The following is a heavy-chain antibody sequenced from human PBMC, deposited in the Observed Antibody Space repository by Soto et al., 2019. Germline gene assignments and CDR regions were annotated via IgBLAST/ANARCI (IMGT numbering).Heavy chain of an antibody. J-gene: IGHJ5*02. CDR2: IYYIGST. Sequence: SETLSLTCTLSGDSSSSSSYYWGWIRQPPGKGLEWIGSIYYIGSTYYNPSLKSRVTISVDTSKNQFSLQLRSVTAADTAMYYFARQTIFTNNWFDPWGQGTLVTVSS. CDR1: GDSSSSSSYY. D-gene: IGHD2-21*01. V-gene: IGHV4-39*01. CDR3: ARQTIFTNNWFDP.